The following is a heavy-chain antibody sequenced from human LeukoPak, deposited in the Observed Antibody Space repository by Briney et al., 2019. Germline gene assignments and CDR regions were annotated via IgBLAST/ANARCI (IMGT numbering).Heavy chain of an antibody. CDR3: AKDDAWVRYQD. D-gene: IGHD5-12*01. Sequence: GGSLRLSCAASVFTFNNYAMSWVRQAPGKGLEWVSGINGSGVITYYADSVKGRFTISRGNSKNTLDLQMNSLRAEDTAVYYCAKDDAWVRYQDWGQGTLVTVSS. CDR1: VFTFNNYA. CDR2: INGSGVIT. J-gene: IGHJ4*02. V-gene: IGHV3-23*01.